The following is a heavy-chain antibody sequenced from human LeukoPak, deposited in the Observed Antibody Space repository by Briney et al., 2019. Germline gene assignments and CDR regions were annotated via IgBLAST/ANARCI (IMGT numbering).Heavy chain of an antibody. CDR2: ISGSGGST. V-gene: IGHV3-23*01. D-gene: IGHD6-19*01. J-gene: IGHJ4*02. CDR1: GFTFSSYA. Sequence: GGSLRLSCAASGFTFSSYAMSWVRQAPGKGLEWVSAISGSGGSTYYADSVKGRFTISRDNSKNTLYLRMNSLRAEDTAVYYCAKDPELAVAGHFDYWGQGTLVTVSS. CDR3: AKDPELAVAGHFDY.